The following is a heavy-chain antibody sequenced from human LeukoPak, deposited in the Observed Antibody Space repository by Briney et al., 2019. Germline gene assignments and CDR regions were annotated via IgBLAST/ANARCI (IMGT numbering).Heavy chain of an antibody. CDR2: IGGSYGST. D-gene: IGHD4-11*01. CDR1: GFTFSSYA. V-gene: IGHV3-23*01. Sequence: TGGSLRLSCAASGFTFSSYAMSWVRQAPGKGLEWVSAIGGSYGSTYYADSVKGRFTISRDNSKNTLYLQMNSLRADDTAVYYCAKDRDDYSNYADGFDYWGQGTLATVSS. CDR3: AKDRDDYSNYADGFDY. J-gene: IGHJ4*02.